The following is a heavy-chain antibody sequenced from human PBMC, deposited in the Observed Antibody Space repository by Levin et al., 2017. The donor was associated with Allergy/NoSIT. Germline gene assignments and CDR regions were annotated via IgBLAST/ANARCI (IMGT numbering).Heavy chain of an antibody. V-gene: IGHV3-30*18. CDR1: GFTFSSNG. Sequence: GESLKISCAASGFTFSSNGMHWVRQAPGKGLEWVAVVSYDGRTKYYADSAKGRFTISRDNSKNTLYLQMNGLRAEDTAVYYCAKDLYSNYAYFYGLDVWGQGTTVTVSS. D-gene: IGHD4-11*01. CDR2: VSYDGRTK. J-gene: IGHJ6*02. CDR3: AKDLYSNYAYFYGLDV.